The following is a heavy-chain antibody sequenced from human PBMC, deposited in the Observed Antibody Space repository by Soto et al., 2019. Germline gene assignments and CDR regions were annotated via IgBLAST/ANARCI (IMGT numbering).Heavy chain of an antibody. Sequence: QVQLQESGPGLVRPSETLSLTCSVSGASISSDYWSWVRQSPGKGLEWIGYIFHSGRTTYNPSLKSRVTISVGKSKNQFSLNLTSVTASDTAVYFCARVPTQGWFDPWGQGTLVTVSS. V-gene: IGHV4-59*01. CDR3: ARVPTQGWFDP. J-gene: IGHJ5*02. CDR2: IFHSGRT. CDR1: GASISSDY.